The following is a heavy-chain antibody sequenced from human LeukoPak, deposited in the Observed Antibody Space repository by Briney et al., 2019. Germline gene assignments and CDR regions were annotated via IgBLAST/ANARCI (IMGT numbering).Heavy chain of an antibody. Sequence: PSETLSLTCAFSGYSISSGYYWGWIRQPPGKGLEWIGSIYHGGSTYYNPSLKSRVTISVDTSKNQFSLKLSSVTAADTAVYYCARFGACSGGSCYSRTFDYWGQGTLATVSS. V-gene: IGHV4-38-2*01. J-gene: IGHJ4*02. CDR2: IYHGGST. D-gene: IGHD2-15*01. CDR3: ARFGACSGGSCYSRTFDY. CDR1: GYSISSGYY.